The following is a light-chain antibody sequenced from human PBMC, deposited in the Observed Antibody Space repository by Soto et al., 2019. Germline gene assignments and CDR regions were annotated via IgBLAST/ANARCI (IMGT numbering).Light chain of an antibody. J-gene: IGKJ1*01. CDR1: ESIGSY. CDR3: QQYNGFSWT. V-gene: IGKV1-5*01. Sequence: DMQLTQSPSTLSASVGDRVTITCRARESIGSYVAWYQQKPGKAPKLLIYDASSLQSGVPSRFSGSGSGTDFTLTISSLQPDDFAAYYCQQYNGFSWTFAKGTKVDIK. CDR2: DAS.